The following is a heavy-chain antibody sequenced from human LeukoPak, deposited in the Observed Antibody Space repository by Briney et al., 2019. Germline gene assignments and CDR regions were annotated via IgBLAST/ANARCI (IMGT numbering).Heavy chain of an antibody. D-gene: IGHD6-13*01. V-gene: IGHV1-69*13. J-gene: IGHJ6*03. CDR1: GGTFSSYA. Sequence: SVTVSCKASGGTFSSYAISWVRQAPGQGLEWMGGIIPIFGTANYAQKFQGRVTITADESTSTAYMELSSLRSEDTAVYYCARVSSSSWHTWDYYYYMDVWGKGTTVTISS. CDR2: IIPIFGTA. CDR3: ARVSSSSWHTWDYYYYMDV.